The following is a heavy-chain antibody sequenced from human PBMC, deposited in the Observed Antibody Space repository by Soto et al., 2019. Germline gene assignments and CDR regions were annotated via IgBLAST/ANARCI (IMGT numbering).Heavy chain of an antibody. J-gene: IGHJ4*02. D-gene: IGHD4-17*01. V-gene: IGHV3-23*01. Sequence: EVQLLESGGGSVRRGGSLRLSCTASGLTFSSYAMTWVRQAPGKGLEWVSAIGGITTGTYYADSVRGRFTISRDNSKNTLYLQMNSLRAEDTAVYYCAKDLYGDYGATGEDWGQGTLVTVSS. CDR2: IGGITTGT. CDR3: AKDLYGDYGATGED. CDR1: GLTFSSYA.